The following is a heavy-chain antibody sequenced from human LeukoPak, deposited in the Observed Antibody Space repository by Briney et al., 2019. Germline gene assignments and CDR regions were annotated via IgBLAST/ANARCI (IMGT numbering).Heavy chain of an antibody. J-gene: IGHJ3*02. CDR2: INAGNGNT. CDR1: GYTFTSYA. D-gene: IGHD3-10*01. V-gene: IGHV1-3*01. CDR3: HGSGSPSDAFDI. Sequence: ASVKVSCTASGYTFTSYAMHWVRQAPGQRLEWMGWINAGNGNTKYSQKFQGRVTITRDTSASTAYMELSSLRSEDTAVYYCHGSGSPSDAFDIWGQGTMVTVSS.